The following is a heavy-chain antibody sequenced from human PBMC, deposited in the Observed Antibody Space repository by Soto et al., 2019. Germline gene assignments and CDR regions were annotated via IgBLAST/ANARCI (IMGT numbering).Heavy chain of an antibody. D-gene: IGHD6-13*01. J-gene: IGHJ4*02. Sequence: GGSLRLSCAASGFTFSSYSMNGVRQAPGKGLEWVSSISSSSSYIYYADSVKGRFTISRDNAKNSLYLQMNSLRAEDTAVYYCARDSPGYSSSLDYWGQGTLVTVSS. CDR3: ARDSPGYSSSLDY. CDR2: ISSSSSYI. CDR1: GFTFSSYS. V-gene: IGHV3-21*06.